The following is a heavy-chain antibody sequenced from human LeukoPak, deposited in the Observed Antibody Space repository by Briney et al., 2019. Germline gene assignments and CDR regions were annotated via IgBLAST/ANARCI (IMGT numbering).Heavy chain of an antibody. CDR1: GFTFDDYA. D-gene: IGHD2-15*01. V-gene: IGHV3-9*01. J-gene: IGHJ3*02. CDR2: ISWNSASI. Sequence: GRSLRLSCAASGFTFDDYAMHWVRQAPGKGLEWVSGISWNSASIGYADSVKGRFTISRDNSKNTLYLQMNSLRAEDTAVYYCAKGTEWREPWVHDAFDIWGQGTMVTVSS. CDR3: AKGTEWREPWVHDAFDI.